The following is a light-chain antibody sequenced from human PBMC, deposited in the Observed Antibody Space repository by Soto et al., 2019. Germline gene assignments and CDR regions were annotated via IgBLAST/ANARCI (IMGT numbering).Light chain of an antibody. V-gene: IGKV1-5*01. CDR3: QQYSAYPYT. J-gene: IGKJ2*01. CDR2: DGS. Sequence: DIQMTQFPSTLSASVGDRVTITCRASLSIRSWLAWYQQKPGKAPKLLIYDGSSLQSGVPSGFSGSGSGTDFTLTINSLQPDDFATYYCQQYSAYPYTFGQGTKVETK. CDR1: LSIRSW.